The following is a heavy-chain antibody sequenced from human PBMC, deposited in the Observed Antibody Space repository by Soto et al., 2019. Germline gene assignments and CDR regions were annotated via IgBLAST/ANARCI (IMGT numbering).Heavy chain of an antibody. CDR1: GGSISRSSYY. Sequence: QLQLQESGPGLVKPSETLSLTCTVSGGSISRSSYYWGWIRQPPGKGLEWIGSIYYSGSTYYNPSLKSRVTIAEDTSTNQFSLKLCSVTATASTVYYCARQVLDTDMVTDSQDYWGQGTLVTISS. D-gene: IGHD5-18*01. CDR3: ARQVLDTDMVTDSQDY. V-gene: IGHV4-39*01. CDR2: IYYSGST. J-gene: IGHJ4*02.